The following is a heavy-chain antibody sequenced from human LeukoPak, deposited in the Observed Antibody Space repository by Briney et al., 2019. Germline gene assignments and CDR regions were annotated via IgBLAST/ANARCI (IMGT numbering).Heavy chain of an antibody. CDR2: IGGSGGTK. V-gene: IGHV3-23*01. J-gene: IGHJ6*03. CDR3: AKAPATGEGYYYYYMDV. D-gene: IGHD7-27*01. Sequence: GGSLRLSCAASGFTFSSYAVSWVRQAPGKGPEWVSSIGGSGGTKNYADSGKGGFTISTDNSKNTLYLQMNSLRAEETAVYSCAKAPATGEGYYYYYMDVWGKGTTVTVSS. CDR1: GFTFSSYA.